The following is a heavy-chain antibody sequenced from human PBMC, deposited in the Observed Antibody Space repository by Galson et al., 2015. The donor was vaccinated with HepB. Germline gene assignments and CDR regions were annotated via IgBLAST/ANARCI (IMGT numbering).Heavy chain of an antibody. CDR1: GGTFSNYA. CDR2: TIPIVGIA. CDR3: ARDTRVHSSGYYYDAFEI. Sequence: SVKVSCKASGGTFSNYAINWVRQAPGQGLEWMGGTIPIVGIAHYAQKFQGRVTIRVDKSTSTAYMELSSLRSEDTAVYYCARDTRVHSSGYYYDAFEIWGQGTMVTVSS. D-gene: IGHD3-22*01. J-gene: IGHJ3*02. V-gene: IGHV1-69*10.